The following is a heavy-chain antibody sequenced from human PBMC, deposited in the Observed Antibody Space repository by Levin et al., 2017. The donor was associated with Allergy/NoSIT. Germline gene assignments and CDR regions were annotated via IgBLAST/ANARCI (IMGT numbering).Heavy chain of an antibody. CDR2: ISNSGSTT. J-gene: IGHJ6*02. D-gene: IGHD2-15*01. Sequence: GESLKISCAASGFTFSSYSMNWVRQAPGEGLEWVSYISNSGSTTYYADSVKGRFTISRDNAKNSLYLQMNSLRAEDTAVYYCASTIGYGSGGSCYSIYDDDGMDVWGQGTTVTVSS. CDR3: ASTIGYGSGGSCYSIYDDDGMDV. CDR1: GFTFSSYS. V-gene: IGHV3-48*04.